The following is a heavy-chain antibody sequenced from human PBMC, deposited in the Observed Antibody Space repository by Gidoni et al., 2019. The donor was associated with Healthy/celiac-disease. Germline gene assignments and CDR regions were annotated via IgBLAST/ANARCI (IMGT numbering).Heavy chain of an antibody. CDR3: ARETPVLSDYDSSGYYHVAAFDI. CDR2: ISYDGSNK. V-gene: IGHV3-30-3*01. CDR1: GFTLRSYA. J-gene: IGHJ3*02. D-gene: IGHD3-22*01. Sequence: QVQLVESGGGVVQPGRSLRLSCAASGFTLRSYAMHWVRQAPGKGLEWVAVISYDGSNKYYADSVKGRFTISRDNSKNTLYLQMNSLRAEDTAVYYCARETPVLSDYDSSGYYHVAAFDIWGQGTMVTVSS.